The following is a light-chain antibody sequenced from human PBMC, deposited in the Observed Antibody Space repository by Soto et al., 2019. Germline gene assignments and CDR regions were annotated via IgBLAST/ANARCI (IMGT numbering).Light chain of an antibody. CDR2: GAS. Sequence: EIELTQSPGTLSLSPGERATLSCRASQSVSSSYLAWYQQKPGQAPRLLIYGASCRATGIPDRFSGSGSGTDFTLTISRLEPEDFAVYYCQQYGSSPVTFGPGTKVDIK. CDR3: QQYGSSPVT. V-gene: IGKV3-20*01. J-gene: IGKJ3*01. CDR1: QSVSSSY.